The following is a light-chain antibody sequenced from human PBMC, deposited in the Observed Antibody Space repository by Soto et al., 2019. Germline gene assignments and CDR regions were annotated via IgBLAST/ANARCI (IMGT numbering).Light chain of an antibody. J-gene: IGLJ2*01. CDR2: EGT. V-gene: IGLV2-23*01. CDR1: SSDVWSYNL. CDR3: SSYAGSSTHVV. Sequence: QSVLTQPASVSGSPGQSITISCPGTSSDVWSYNLVSWYQQHPAKAPKLIIYEGTKRPSGVSNRFSGSKSGNTASLTISGLQAEDEADYYCSSYAGSSTHVVFGGGTQLTVL.